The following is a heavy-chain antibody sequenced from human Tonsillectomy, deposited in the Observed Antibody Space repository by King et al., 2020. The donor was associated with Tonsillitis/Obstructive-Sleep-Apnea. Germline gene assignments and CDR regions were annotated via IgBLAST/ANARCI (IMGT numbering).Heavy chain of an antibody. CDR1: GYTFTNNA. CDR3: ARDYSWGRAEAFDI. CDR2: INTNTGNP. V-gene: IGHV7-4-1*02. J-gene: IGHJ3*02. Sequence: VQLVESGSELKKPGASVKVSCKASGYTFTNNAMNWVRQAPGQGLEWMGWINTNTGNPMYAQGFTGRFVFSLDTSVSTAYLQISSIKAEDTAVYYCARDYSWGRAEAFDIWGQGTMVTVSS. D-gene: IGHD7-27*01.